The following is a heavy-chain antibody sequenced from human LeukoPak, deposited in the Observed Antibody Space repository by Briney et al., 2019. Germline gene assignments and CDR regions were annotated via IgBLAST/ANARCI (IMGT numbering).Heavy chain of an antibody. CDR3: ARGDYDLPFFDY. CDR1: GFTFSSYA. CDR2: ISYDGSSK. J-gene: IGHJ4*02. Sequence: PGGSLRLSCAASGFTFSSYAMHWVRQAPGKGLEWVAVISYDGSSKYYADSVKGRFTISRDNSKNTLYLQMNSLRAEDTAVYYCARGDYDLPFFDYWGQGTLVTVSS. V-gene: IGHV3-30-3*01. D-gene: IGHD3-22*01.